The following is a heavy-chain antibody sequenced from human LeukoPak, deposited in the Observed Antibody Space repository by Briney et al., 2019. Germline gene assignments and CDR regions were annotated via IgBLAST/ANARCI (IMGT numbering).Heavy chain of an antibody. CDR1: GYTFTYYF. V-gene: IGHV1-46*01. D-gene: IGHD2-21*01. Sequence: ASVKVSCKASGYTFTYYFLHWVRQAPGQGLEWMGIINPGGGSTIFAQKFQGRLTMTRDTFTTTVYMDLSSLRSEDTAVYYCAIIPRYDGFDIWGQGTLVTVSS. CDR2: INPGGGST. CDR3: AIIPRYDGFDI. J-gene: IGHJ3*02.